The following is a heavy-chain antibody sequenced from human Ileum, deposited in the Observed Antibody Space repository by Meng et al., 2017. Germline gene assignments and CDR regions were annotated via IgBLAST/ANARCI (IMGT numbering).Heavy chain of an antibody. CDR2: ISGSGGST. CDR3: APRGRDFDY. J-gene: IGHJ4*02. CDR1: GFTFSSYA. V-gene: IGHV3-23*01. Sequence: GESLKISCAASGFTFSSYAMSWVRQAPGKGLEWVSAISGSGGSTYYADSVKGRFTISRDNSKNTLYLQMNSLRAEDTAVYYCAPRGRDFDYWGQGTLVTVSS.